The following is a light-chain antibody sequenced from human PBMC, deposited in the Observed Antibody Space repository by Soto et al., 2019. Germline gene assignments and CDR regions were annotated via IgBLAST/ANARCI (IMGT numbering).Light chain of an antibody. Sequence: QSVLTQPASVSGSPGQSITISCTGTSSDVGSYNLVSWYRQHPGKAPKLMIYESSKRPSGLSNRFSGSKSGNTASLTISGLQAGDEADYYCCSYVGSSTVVFGGGTKVTVL. CDR1: SSDVGSYNL. J-gene: IGLJ3*02. CDR3: CSYVGSSTVV. CDR2: ESS. V-gene: IGLV2-23*01.